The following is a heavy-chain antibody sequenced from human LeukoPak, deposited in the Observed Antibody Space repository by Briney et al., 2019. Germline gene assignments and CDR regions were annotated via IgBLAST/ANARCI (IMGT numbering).Heavy chain of an antibody. CDR3: AREGADSSGYFTLWTPAGYFDY. Sequence: GGSLRLSCAASGFTFSSYSMNWVRQAPGKGLEWVSSISSSSSYIYYADSVKGRFTISRDNAKNSLYLQMNRLRAEDTAVYYCAREGADSSGYFTLWTPAGYFDYWGQGTLVTVSS. CDR2: ISSSSSYI. J-gene: IGHJ4*02. D-gene: IGHD3-22*01. CDR1: GFTFSSYS. V-gene: IGHV3-21*01.